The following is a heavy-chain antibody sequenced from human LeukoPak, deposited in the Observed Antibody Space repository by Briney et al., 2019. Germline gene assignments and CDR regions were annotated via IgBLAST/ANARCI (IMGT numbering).Heavy chain of an antibody. CDR1: GYSFTSYW. J-gene: IGHJ4*02. CDR3: ATQLSGYSSSWYVGY. V-gene: IGHV5-51*01. CDR2: IYPGDSDT. Sequence: GESLKISCKGSGYSFTSYWIGWVRQMPGKGLEWMGIIYPGDSDTRYSPSFQGQVTISADKSISTAYLQWSSLKASDTAMYYCATQLSGYSSSWYVGYWGQGTLVTVSS. D-gene: IGHD6-13*01.